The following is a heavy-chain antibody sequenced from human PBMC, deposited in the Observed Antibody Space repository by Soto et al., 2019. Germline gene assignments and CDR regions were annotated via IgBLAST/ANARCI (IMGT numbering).Heavy chain of an antibody. Sequence: PSETLSLTCTVSGGSISSYYWSWIRQPPGKGLEWFGYIYYSGSTNYNPSLKSRVTISVDTSKNQFSLKLSSVTAADTAVYYCARGDIVVVPAAIVYYYYYMDVRGKGTTVTVSS. V-gene: IGHV4-59*01. CDR2: IYYSGST. D-gene: IGHD2-2*01. J-gene: IGHJ6*03. CDR3: ARGDIVVVPAAIVYYYYYMDV. CDR1: GGSISSYY.